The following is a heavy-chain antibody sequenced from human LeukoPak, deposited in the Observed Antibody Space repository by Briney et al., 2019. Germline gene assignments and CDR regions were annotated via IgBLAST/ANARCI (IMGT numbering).Heavy chain of an antibody. CDR1: GRSISSSSYY. Sequence: SETLALTCTVSGRSISSSSYYWGWIRQPPGKVLEWIGSIYYSGSTYYNPSLKSRVTISVDTSKNQFSLKLSSVTAADTAVYYCARQVAVAGPRLDYWGQGTLVTVSS. D-gene: IGHD6-19*01. CDR2: IYYSGST. V-gene: IGHV4-39*01. CDR3: ARQVAVAGPRLDY. J-gene: IGHJ4*02.